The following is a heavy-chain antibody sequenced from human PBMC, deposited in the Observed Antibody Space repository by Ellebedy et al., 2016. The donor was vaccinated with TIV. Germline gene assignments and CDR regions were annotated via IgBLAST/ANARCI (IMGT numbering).Heavy chain of an antibody. J-gene: IGHJ3*02. Sequence: SETLSLXXAVSGDSISSNNWWTWVRQPPGKGLEYIGEISHSGSTNYTPSLKTRVTISLDKSKNQFSLELNSVTAADTAMYYCARSRKEWLQFRSNHDALDIWGQGTMVAVSS. CDR2: ISHSGST. V-gene: IGHV4-4*02. CDR1: GDSISSNNW. CDR3: ARSRKEWLQFRSNHDALDI. D-gene: IGHD5-24*01.